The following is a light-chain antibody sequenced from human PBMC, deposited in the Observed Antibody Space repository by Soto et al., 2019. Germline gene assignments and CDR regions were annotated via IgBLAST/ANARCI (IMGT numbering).Light chain of an antibody. J-gene: IGLJ2*01. Sequence: QSVLTQPPSVSGAPGQRVTISCTESSSNIGSGYDVHWYQQFPGTAPKLLIYGNSNRPSGVPDRFSGSKSGTSASLAITGLQAEDEADYYCQSYDSRLSVVFGGGTKLTFL. CDR3: QSYDSRLSVV. CDR1: SSNIGSGYD. CDR2: GNS. V-gene: IGLV1-40*01.